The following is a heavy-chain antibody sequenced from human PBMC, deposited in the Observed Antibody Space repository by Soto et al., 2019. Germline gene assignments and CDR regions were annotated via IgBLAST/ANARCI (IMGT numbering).Heavy chain of an antibody. Sequence: PSETLSLTCTVSGGSISSYYWSWIRQPPGKGLEWIGYIYYSGSTNCNPSLKSRVTISVDTSKNQFSLKLSSVTAADTAVYYCAREGPYSYGYGFDYWGQGTLVTVSS. CDR1: GGSISSYY. CDR3: AREGPYSYGYGFDY. V-gene: IGHV4-59*12. CDR2: IYYSGST. D-gene: IGHD5-18*01. J-gene: IGHJ4*02.